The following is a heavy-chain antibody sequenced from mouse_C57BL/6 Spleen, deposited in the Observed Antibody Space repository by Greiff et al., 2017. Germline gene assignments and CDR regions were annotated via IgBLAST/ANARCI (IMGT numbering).Heavy chain of an antibody. Sequence: QVQLQQSGAELVKPGASVKISCKASGYAFSSYWMNWVKQRPGKGLEWIGQIYPGDGDTNYNGKFKGKATLTADKSSSTAYMQLSSLTSEDSAVYFCARAYDGYYFFDYWGQGTTLTVSS. CDR2: IYPGDGDT. CDR3: ARAYDGYYFFDY. CDR1: GYAFSSYW. D-gene: IGHD2-3*01. V-gene: IGHV1-80*01. J-gene: IGHJ2*01.